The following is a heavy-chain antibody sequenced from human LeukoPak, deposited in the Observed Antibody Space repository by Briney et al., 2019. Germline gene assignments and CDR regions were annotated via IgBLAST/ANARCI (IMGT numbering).Heavy chain of an antibody. Sequence: ASVKVSCKASGYTFTGYSMHWVRQAPGQGLEWMGWISTYNGITSYAQKLQGRVTMTTDTSSTTAYMELRSLRSDDTALYYCARDRGLRATAGTRIDFWGQGTLVTVSS. CDR2: ISTYNGIT. V-gene: IGHV1-18*01. CDR3: ARDRGLRATAGTRIDF. CDR1: GYTFTGYS. J-gene: IGHJ4*02. D-gene: IGHD6-13*01.